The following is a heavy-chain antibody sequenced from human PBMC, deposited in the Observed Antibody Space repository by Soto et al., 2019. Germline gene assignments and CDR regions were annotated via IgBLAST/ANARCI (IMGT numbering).Heavy chain of an antibody. D-gene: IGHD3-3*01. CDR1: CCSISCGGYY. Sequence: SETLSLTCTVSCCSISCGGYYWSWIRQHPGKGLEWIGYIYYSGSTYYNPSLKSRVTISVDTSKNQFSLKLSSVTAADTAVYYCATTTEDDFWSGYYTGPPDYWGQGTLVTVSS. V-gene: IGHV4-31*03. CDR2: IYYSGST. J-gene: IGHJ4*02. CDR3: ATTTEDDFWSGYYTGPPDY.